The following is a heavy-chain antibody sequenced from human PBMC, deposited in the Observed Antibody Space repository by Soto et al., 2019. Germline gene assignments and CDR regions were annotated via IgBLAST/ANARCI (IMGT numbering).Heavy chain of an antibody. D-gene: IGHD6-13*01. CDR2: SYSSGST. V-gene: IGHV4-59*01. J-gene: IGHJ3*02. CDR3: ARGDSTTHGDSFDI. CDR1: GGAISFYN. Sequence: SETVSLTCTGSGGAISFYNWNWLRQSPGKGLEWIGYSYSSGSTNYNPSRKSRVTITVDTPKNQFSLQLTYVTAADTAVYYCARGDSTTHGDSFDIWGQGTMVTVSS.